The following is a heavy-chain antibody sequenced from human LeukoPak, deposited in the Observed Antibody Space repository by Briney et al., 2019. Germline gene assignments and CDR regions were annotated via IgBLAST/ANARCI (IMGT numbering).Heavy chain of an antibody. CDR3: ARDHYYDSSGYSSPPLY. CDR2: IKQDGSEK. V-gene: IGHV3-7*01. J-gene: IGHJ4*02. Sequence: PGGSLRLSCAASGFTFSSYWMSWVRQAPGKGLEWVANIKQDGSEKYYVDSVKGRFTISRDNAKNSLYLKMNSLSAEDTAVYYCARDHYYDSSGYSSPPLYWGQGTLVTVSS. CDR1: GFTFSSYW. D-gene: IGHD3-22*01.